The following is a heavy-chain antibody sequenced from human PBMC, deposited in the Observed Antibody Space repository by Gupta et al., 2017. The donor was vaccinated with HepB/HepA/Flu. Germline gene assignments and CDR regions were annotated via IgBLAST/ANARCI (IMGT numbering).Heavy chain of an antibody. J-gene: IGHJ4*02. Sequence: QVQLVESGGGVVQPGRSLRLSCAASGFTFSSYGMHWVRSAPGKGLEWVAVISYDGSNKYYADSVKGRFTISRDNSKNTLYLQMNSLRAEDTAVYYCAKDYGRYCSGGSCYSFPHWGQGTLVTVSS. CDR1: GFTFSSYG. D-gene: IGHD2-15*01. CDR2: ISYDGSNK. CDR3: AKDYGRYCSGGSCYSFPH. V-gene: IGHV3-30*18.